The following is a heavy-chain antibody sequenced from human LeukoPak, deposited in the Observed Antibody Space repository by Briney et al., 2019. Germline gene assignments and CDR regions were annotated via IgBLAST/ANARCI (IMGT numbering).Heavy chain of an antibody. CDR1: GFTVSSNY. CDR3: ARAVWSHYYFDY. Sequence: GGSLRLSCAASGFTVSSNYMSWVRQAPGKGLEWVSVIYSGGSTYYADSVKGRFTISRDNSKNTLYLQMNSLRAEDTAVYYCARAVWSHYYFDYWGQGTLVTVSS. J-gene: IGHJ4*02. CDR2: IYSGGST. D-gene: IGHD3-10*01. V-gene: IGHV3-53*01.